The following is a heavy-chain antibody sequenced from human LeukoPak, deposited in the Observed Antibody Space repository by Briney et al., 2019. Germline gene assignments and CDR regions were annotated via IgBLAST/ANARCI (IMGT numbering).Heavy chain of an antibody. V-gene: IGHV1-18*01. J-gene: IGHJ5*02. D-gene: IGHD3-22*01. CDR1: GDTFNSYA. CDR3: ARDEARYSSGYYPNWFDP. Sequence: ASVKVSCKASGDTFNSYAFSWVRQAPGQGLEWMGWISGYNGYTHYAHNLQGRVTMTTDTSTSTAYMELRSLRSDDTAVYYCARDEARYSSGYYPNWFDPWGQGTLVTVSS. CDR2: ISGYNGYT.